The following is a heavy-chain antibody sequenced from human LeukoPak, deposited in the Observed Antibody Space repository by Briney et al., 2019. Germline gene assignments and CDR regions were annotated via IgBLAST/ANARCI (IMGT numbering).Heavy chain of an antibody. V-gene: IGHV3-33*01. J-gene: IGHJ4*02. Sequence: GGSLRLSCAASGFTFSSYGMHWVRQAPGKGLEWVAVIWYDGSNKYYADSVNGRFTISRDNSKNTLYLQMNSLRAEDTAVYYCARESAGIAAAGTLDYWGQGTLVTVSS. CDR3: ARESAGIAAAGTLDY. CDR1: GFTFSSYG. D-gene: IGHD6-13*01. CDR2: IWYDGSNK.